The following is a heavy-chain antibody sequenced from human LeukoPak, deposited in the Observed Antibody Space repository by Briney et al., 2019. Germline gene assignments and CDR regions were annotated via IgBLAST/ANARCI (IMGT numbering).Heavy chain of an antibody. Sequence: GGSLRLSCAASGFTFSNFAIHWVRQAPGKGLEFVSGIRSTGDSTYYANSAKGRFTISRDNAKNSLYLQMNSLRAEDTAVYYCARVSYDYVWGSYRFLYYYYMDVWGKGTTVTVSS. CDR3: ARVSYDYVWGSYRFLYYYYMDV. CDR1: GFTFSNFA. D-gene: IGHD3-16*02. J-gene: IGHJ6*03. V-gene: IGHV3-64*01. CDR2: IRSTGDST.